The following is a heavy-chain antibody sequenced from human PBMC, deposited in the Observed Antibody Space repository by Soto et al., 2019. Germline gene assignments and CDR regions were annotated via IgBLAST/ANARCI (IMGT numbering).Heavy chain of an antibody. CDR1: VGSISSGGYH. D-gene: IGHD2-21*01. CDR2: IYYRGNT. Sequence: PSETLSLTCSVSVGSISSGGYHWTWIRQHPEKGLEWIGYIYYRGNTYYNPSLRSRLTISVDTSKNQFSLNLTSVTAADTAVYYCARNSDLGFREWFDPCGQGNMLIVSS. V-gene: IGHV4-31*03. J-gene: IGHJ5*02. CDR3: ARNSDLGFREWFDP.